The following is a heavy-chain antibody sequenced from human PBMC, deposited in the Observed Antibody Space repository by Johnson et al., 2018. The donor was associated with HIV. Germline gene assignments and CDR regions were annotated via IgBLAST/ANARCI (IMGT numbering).Heavy chain of an antibody. CDR3: AKDGAMAFDI. CDR1: GFTFSSNY. V-gene: IGHV3-30*18. D-gene: IGHD2-2*01. J-gene: IGHJ3*02. CDR2: MSYDGSNK. Sequence: QVQLVESGGGLIQPGGSLRLSCAASGFTFSSNYMSWVRQAPGKGLEWGAVMSYDGSNKYYEDSVKGRSTISRDNSKNTLYLQMTSLRAEDTAVYYCAKDGAMAFDIWGQGTLVTVSS.